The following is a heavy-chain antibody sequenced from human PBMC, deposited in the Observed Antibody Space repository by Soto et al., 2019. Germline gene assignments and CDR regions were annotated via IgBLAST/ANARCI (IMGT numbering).Heavy chain of an antibody. CDR1: GFTVSSNY. CDR3: AREDNRTSWAFDC. D-gene: IGHD2-2*01. Sequence: GGSLRLSCAASGFTVSSNYMSWVRQAPGKGLGWVSVIYSGGSTYYADSVRGRFTISRDSSKNTLSLQMNSLRAEDTAMYYCAREDNRTSWAFDCWGQGTLVTVSS. CDR2: IYSGGST. J-gene: IGHJ4*02. V-gene: IGHV3-53*01.